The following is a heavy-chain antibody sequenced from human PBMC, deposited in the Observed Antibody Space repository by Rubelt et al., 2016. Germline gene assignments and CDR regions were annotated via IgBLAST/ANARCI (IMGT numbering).Heavy chain of an antibody. CDR3: ARGLFPGIAGLCC. J-gene: IGHJ4*02. CDR2: INHSGST. V-gene: IGHV4-34*01. Sequence: QVQLQQWGAGLLKPSETLSLTCAVYGGSFSGYYWSWIRQPPGKGLAWIGEINHSGSTNYNPSLKSRVTISVDTSKNQFSLKLSSVTAADTAVYYCARGLFPGIAGLCCWGQGTLVTVSS. D-gene: IGHD6-13*01. CDR1: GGSFSGYY.